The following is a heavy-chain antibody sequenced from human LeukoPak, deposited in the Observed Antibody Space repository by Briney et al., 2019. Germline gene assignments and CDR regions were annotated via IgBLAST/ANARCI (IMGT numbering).Heavy chain of an antibody. CDR2: IRSKPHNYAT. D-gene: IGHD3-10*01. Sequence: PGGSLRLSCAASGFTFSGSAMHWVRQASGKGLEWVGRIRSKPHNYATAYAASVKGRFTPSRDDSENTAFLQMNSLRTEDTAIYYCTHDLGDAVFTNPYWGQGTLVTVSS. V-gene: IGHV3-73*01. CDR1: GFTFSGSA. CDR3: THDLGDAVFTNPY. J-gene: IGHJ4*02.